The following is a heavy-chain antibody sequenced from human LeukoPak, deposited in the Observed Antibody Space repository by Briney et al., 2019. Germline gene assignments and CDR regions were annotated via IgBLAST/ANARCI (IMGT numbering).Heavy chain of an antibody. J-gene: IGHJ4*02. V-gene: IGHV3-23*01. CDR2: ISGSGGST. D-gene: IGHD2-15*01. CDR3: AKVSGSGGTKYQPFDY. Sequence: GGSLRLSCAASGFTFSSYAMSWVRQAPGKGLEWVSAISGSGGSTYYADSVKGRFTISRDNSKNTLYLQMNSLRAEDTAVYCCAKVSGSGGTKYQPFDYWGQGTLVTASS. CDR1: GFTFSSYA.